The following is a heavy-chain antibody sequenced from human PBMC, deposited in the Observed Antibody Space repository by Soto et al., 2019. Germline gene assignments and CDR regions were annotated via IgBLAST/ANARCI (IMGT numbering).Heavy chain of an antibody. CDR3: ARTGGGMAARPVEY. CDR2: ISAYNGKK. D-gene: IGHD6-6*01. V-gene: IGHV1-18*04. Sequence: QVQLVQSGGEVKKPGASVEVSGRTSGYMFTTYGMSWVRQAPGQGLEWMAWISAYNGKKKYAQKFQGNETMTTDTSTGTVVMELRNLTSDDTGTYFCARTGGGMAARPVEYWGQGTLVSVSS. J-gene: IGHJ4*02. CDR1: GYMFTTYG.